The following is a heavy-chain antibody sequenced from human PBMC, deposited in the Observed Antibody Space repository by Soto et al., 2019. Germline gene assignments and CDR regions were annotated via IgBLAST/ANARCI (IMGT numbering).Heavy chain of an antibody. CDR3: ARDYRDGYNPYAFDI. J-gene: IGHJ3*02. V-gene: IGHV3-48*02. Sequence: GSLKISCAASGFTFSSYSMNWVRQAPGKGLEWVSYISSSSSTIYYADSVKGRFTISRDNAKNSLYLQMNSLRDEDTAVYYCARDYRDGYNPYAFDIWGQGTMVTVSS. CDR1: GFTFSSYS. CDR2: ISSSSSTI. D-gene: IGHD5-12*01.